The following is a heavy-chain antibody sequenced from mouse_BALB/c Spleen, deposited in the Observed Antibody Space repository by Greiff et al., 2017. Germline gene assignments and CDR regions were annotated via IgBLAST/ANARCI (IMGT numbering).Heavy chain of an antibody. Sequence: EVKVEESGPGLVKPSQSLSLTCTVTGYSITSDYAWNWIRQFPGNKLEWMGYISYSGSTSYNPSLKSRISITRDTSKNQFFLQLNSVTTEDTATYYCARERWLLDWGQGTTLTVSS. D-gene: IGHD2-3*01. V-gene: IGHV3-2*02. J-gene: IGHJ2*01. CDR2: ISYSGST. CDR1: GYSITSDYA. CDR3: ARERWLLD.